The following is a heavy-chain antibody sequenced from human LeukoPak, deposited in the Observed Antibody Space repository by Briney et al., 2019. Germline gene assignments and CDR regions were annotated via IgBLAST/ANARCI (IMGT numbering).Heavy chain of an antibody. J-gene: IGHJ4*02. D-gene: IGHD3-22*01. CDR2: ISWSSGSI. V-gene: IGHV3-9*01. Sequence: GRSLRLSCAASGFTFGGYAMHWVRQAPGKGLEWVSGISWSSGSICYADSVKGRFTISRANANHSLYLQMNSMRAEDTAFYFCEKGETVGYFFYWGERDLVTVSS. CDR3: EKGETVGYFFY. CDR1: GFTFGGYA.